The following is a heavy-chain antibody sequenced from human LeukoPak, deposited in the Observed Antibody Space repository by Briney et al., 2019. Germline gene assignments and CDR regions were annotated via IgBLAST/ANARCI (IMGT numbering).Heavy chain of an antibody. D-gene: IGHD2-15*01. CDR3: AKNGDRGAYCSGGSCYPYYYYMDV. Sequence: PGGSLGLSCAASGFTFSSYAMSWVRQAPGKGLEWVSAISTTGGSTYYADSVKGRFTISRDNSKNTLYLQMNSLRAEDTAIYYCAKNGDRGAYCSGGSCYPYYYYMDVWGKGTTVTISS. CDR1: GFTFSSYA. V-gene: IGHV3-23*01. CDR2: ISTTGGST. J-gene: IGHJ6*03.